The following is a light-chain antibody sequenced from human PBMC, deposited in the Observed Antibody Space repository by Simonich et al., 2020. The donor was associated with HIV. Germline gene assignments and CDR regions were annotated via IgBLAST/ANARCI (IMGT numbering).Light chain of an antibody. CDR3: QQSYSTPPV. Sequence: DIQMTQSPSSLSASVGDRVTITCQASQDISNYLNWYQQKPGKAPNLLIYAASSLQSGVPSRFSGSGSGTDFTLTISSLQPEDSATYYCQQSYSTPPVFGPGTKVDIK. V-gene: IGKV1-39*01. CDR1: QDISNY. CDR2: AAS. J-gene: IGKJ3*01.